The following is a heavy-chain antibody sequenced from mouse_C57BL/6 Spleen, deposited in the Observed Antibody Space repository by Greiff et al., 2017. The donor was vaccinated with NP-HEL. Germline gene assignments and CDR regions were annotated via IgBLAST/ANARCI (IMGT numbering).Heavy chain of an antibody. CDR3: ARRSYSRAMGC. J-gene: IGHJ4*01. CDR2: IDPSDSET. D-gene: IGHD2-5*01. V-gene: IGHV1-52*01. CDR1: GYTFTSYW. Sequence: QVQLQQPGAELVRPGSSVKLSCKASGYTFTSYWMHWVKQRPIQGLEWIGNIDPSDSETHYTQKFKGKSTLTVDNSSSTVYMQLSSLTSEDSAVYYCARRSYSRAMGCWGQGTSVTVSS.